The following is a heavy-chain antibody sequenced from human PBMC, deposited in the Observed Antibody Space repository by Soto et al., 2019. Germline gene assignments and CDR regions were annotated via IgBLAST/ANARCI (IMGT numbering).Heavy chain of an antibody. CDR2: ISRDGTSI. D-gene: IGHD3-3*01. CDR1: VFICSDYS. V-gene: IGHV3-11*01. Sequence: GSLRLSCAASVFICSDYSMTWIRQAPGKGLKWLSYISRDGTSIYYADAVKGRFTISRDNANNLVYLQMSSLRAEDTAVYFCARGTTVTIFGVAIIGSMDVWGQGTTVTVS. CDR3: ARGTTVTIFGVAIIGSMDV. J-gene: IGHJ6*02.